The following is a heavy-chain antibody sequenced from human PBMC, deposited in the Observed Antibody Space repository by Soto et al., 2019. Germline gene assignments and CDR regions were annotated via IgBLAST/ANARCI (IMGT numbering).Heavy chain of an antibody. D-gene: IGHD2-8*01. CDR3: ARGLFGAYNARVGAFDI. Sequence: PGGSLRLSCAASGFTVSSIFISWVRQAPGKGLEWVSLIYGGGSTYYADSVKGRYTVSRDNSKNTLYLQMNGLRADDTAFYYCARGLFGAYNARVGAFDIWGRGTMVTVSS. J-gene: IGHJ3*02. V-gene: IGHV3-66*01. CDR1: GFTVSSIF. CDR2: IYGGGST.